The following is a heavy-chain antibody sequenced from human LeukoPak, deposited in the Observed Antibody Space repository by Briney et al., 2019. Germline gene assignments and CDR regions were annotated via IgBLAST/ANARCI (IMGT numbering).Heavy chain of an antibody. J-gene: IGHJ4*02. Sequence: ASVKVSCKASGYTFTSYGISWVRQAPGQGLEWMGWISAYNGNTNYAQKLQGRVTTTTDTSTSTAYMELRSLRSDDTAVYYCARDGSSGWYFHTTKDYWGQGTLVTVSS. CDR2: ISAYNGNT. V-gene: IGHV1-18*01. CDR3: ARDGSSGWYFHTTKDY. CDR1: GYTFTSYG. D-gene: IGHD6-19*01.